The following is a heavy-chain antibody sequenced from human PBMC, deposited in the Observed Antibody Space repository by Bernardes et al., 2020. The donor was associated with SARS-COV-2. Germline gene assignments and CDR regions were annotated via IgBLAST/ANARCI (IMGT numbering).Heavy chain of an antibody. D-gene: IGHD2-21*02. CDR1: GGSISSSSYY. CDR3: VGSSCGRDCYIGGLRSWDYGMDV. V-gene: IGHV4-39*01. CDR2: IYYSGST. Sequence: SETLSLTCTVSGGSISSSSYYWGWIRQPPGKGLEWIGSIYYSGSTYYNPSLKSRVTISVDTSKNQFSLKLSSVTAADTAVYYCVGSSCGRDCYIGGLRSWDYGMDVWGQGTTVTVSS. J-gene: IGHJ6*02.